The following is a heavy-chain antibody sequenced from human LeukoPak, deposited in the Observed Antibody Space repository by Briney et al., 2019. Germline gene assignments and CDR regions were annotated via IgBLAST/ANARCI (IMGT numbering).Heavy chain of an antibody. V-gene: IGHV1-69*13. J-gene: IGHJ5*02. Sequence: ASVKVSCKASGGTFSSYAISWVRQAPGQGLEWMGGIIPIFGTANYAQKFQGRVTITADESTSTAYMELSSLRSEDTAVYYCARDNSVGDIAWWFDPWGQGTLVTVSS. CDR2: IIPIFGTA. CDR1: GGTFSSYA. D-gene: IGHD3-16*02. CDR3: ARDNSVGDIAWWFDP.